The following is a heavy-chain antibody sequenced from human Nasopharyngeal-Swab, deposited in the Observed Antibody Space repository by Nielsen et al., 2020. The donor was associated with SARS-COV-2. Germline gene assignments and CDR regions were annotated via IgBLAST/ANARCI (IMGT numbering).Heavy chain of an antibody. Sequence: SVKVSCKASGGTFSSYAISWVRQAPGQGLEWMGGIIPIFGTANYAQKFQGRVTITRDTSASTAYMELSSLRSEDTAVYYCASGGGLGLYMDVWGQGTTVTVSS. D-gene: IGHD3-16*01. J-gene: IGHJ6*02. V-gene: IGHV1-69*05. CDR2: IIPIFGTA. CDR1: GGTFSSYA. CDR3: ASGGGLGLYMDV.